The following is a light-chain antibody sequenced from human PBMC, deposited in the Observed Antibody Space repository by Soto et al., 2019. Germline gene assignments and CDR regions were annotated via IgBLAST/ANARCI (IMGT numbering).Light chain of an antibody. J-gene: IGKJ1*01. CDR2: GAS. Sequence: EIVMTQSPATLSLSPGERATLSCRASQNVYSNLAWYQQKPGQAPRLLIYGASTRATGVAARFSGSGSGTEFTLTISSLQSEDFVVYHRPPYTTRLPFTPVLGTQFG. CDR1: QNVYSN. CDR3: PPYTTRLPFTPVLGTQ. V-gene: IGKV3-15*01.